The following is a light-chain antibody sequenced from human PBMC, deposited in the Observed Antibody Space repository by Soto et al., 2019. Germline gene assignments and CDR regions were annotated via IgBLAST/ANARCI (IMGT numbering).Light chain of an antibody. V-gene: IGKV1-9*01. J-gene: IGKJ2*01. CDR3: QQLNSCPPYT. Sequence: DIQLTQSPSFLSASVGDRVTITCRASQGISSYLAWYQQKPGKAPKLLIYAASTLQSGIPSRFRGSGSVTEFTLTISSLLPEDFATYYCQQLNSCPPYTFVQGTKLEIK. CDR1: QGISSY. CDR2: AAS.